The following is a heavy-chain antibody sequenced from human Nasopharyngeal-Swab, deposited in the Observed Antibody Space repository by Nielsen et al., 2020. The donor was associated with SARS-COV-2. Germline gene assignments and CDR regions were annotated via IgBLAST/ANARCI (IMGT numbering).Heavy chain of an antibody. CDR3: AKDRDSGDDSDDYYHYYGMDV. D-gene: IGHD5-12*01. CDR2: ISGSDYST. V-gene: IGHV3-23*01. CDR1: GFTFNTYA. Sequence: GESLKISCAASGFTFNTYAISWVRQAPGKGLEWVSVISGSDYSTKYADSVKGRFTISRDNSKNTVNLQMNSLRAEDTAIYYCAKDRDSGDDSDDYYHYYGMDVWGQRTTVTVSS. J-gene: IGHJ6*02.